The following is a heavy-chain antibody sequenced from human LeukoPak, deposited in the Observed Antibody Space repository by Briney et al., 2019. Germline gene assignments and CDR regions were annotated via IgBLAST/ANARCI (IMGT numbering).Heavy chain of an antibody. D-gene: IGHD4-23*01. CDR2: INHSGST. Sequence: TSETLSLTCAVYGGSFSGYYWSWIRQPPGKGLEWVGEINHSGSTNYNPSLKSRVTISVDTSKNQFSLKLSSVTAADTAVYYCARKTTVVTPGAFDIWGQGTMVTVSS. J-gene: IGHJ3*02. CDR3: ARKTTVVTPGAFDI. V-gene: IGHV4-34*01. CDR1: GGSFSGYY.